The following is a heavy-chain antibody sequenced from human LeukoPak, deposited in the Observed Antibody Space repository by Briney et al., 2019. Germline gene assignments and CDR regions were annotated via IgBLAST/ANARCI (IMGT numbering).Heavy chain of an antibody. V-gene: IGHV3-30*03. Sequence: GGSLRLSCADSGFTLRSYGMQWVREAPGKGVEWGAVILYDGSKKYYADSVKGRFTISRDNSKNTLYMKMKRLRGEETGVYYFATTYYYNSSGYYTVAFYSWGQATMVTVSS. J-gene: IGHJ3*02. CDR3: ATTYYYNSSGYYTVAFYS. D-gene: IGHD3-22*01. CDR1: GFTLRSYG. CDR2: ILYDGSKK.